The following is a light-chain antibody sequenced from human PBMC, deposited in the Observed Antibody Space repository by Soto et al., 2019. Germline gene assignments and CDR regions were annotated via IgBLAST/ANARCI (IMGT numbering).Light chain of an antibody. CDR2: SNN. CDR3: AAWDDSLNGRYV. CDR1: SSHIGSNT. Sequence: VLTQPPSASGTPGQRVIVSCSGSSSHIGSNTVNWYQQLPGTAPKLLIYSNNQRPSGVPDRFSGSKSGTSASLAISGLQSEDEADYYCAAWDDSLNGRYVFGTGTKVTVL. V-gene: IGLV1-44*01. J-gene: IGLJ1*01.